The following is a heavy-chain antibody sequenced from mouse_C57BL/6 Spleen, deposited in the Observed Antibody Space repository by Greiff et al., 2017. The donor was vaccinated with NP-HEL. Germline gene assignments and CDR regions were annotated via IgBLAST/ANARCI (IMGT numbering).Heavy chain of an antibody. Sequence: QVQLQHPGAELVRPGSSVKLSCKASGYTFTSYWMHWVKQRPIQGLEWIGNIDPSDSETHYNQKFKDKATLTVDKSSSTAYMQLSSLTSEDSAVYYCARPQTAQATWFAYWGQGTLVTVSA. J-gene: IGHJ3*01. V-gene: IGHV1-52*01. CDR2: IDPSDSET. D-gene: IGHD3-2*02. CDR1: GYTFTSYW. CDR3: ARPQTAQATWFAY.